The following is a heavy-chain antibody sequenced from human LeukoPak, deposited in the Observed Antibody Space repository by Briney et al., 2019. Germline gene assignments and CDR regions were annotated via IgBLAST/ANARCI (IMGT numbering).Heavy chain of an antibody. J-gene: IGHJ4*02. CDR1: GGSISSYY. CDR3: ARVVSQWLVNYFDY. V-gene: IGHV4-4*07. CDR2: IYTSGST. Sequence: SETLSLTCTVSGGSISSYYWSWIRQPAGKGLEWIGRIYTSGSTNYNPSLKSRVTMSVDTSKNQFSLKLSSVTAADTAVYYCARVVSQWLVNYFDYWGQGTLVTVSS. D-gene: IGHD6-19*01.